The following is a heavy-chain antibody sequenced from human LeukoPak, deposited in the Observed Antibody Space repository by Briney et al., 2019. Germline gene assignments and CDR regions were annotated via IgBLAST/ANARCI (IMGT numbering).Heavy chain of an antibody. CDR2: IHYTGRT. CDR3: ARGAGWYDY. D-gene: IGHD6-19*01. V-gene: IGHV4-59*11. CDR1: GGSISSHY. J-gene: IGHJ4*02. Sequence: SETLSLTCAVSGGSISSHYWRWLRQPPGEGLEWIAYIHYTGRTNYNPSLKGRVTISVDTSNSQFSLNLNSVTAADTAVYYCARGAGWYDYWGQGTLVTVSS.